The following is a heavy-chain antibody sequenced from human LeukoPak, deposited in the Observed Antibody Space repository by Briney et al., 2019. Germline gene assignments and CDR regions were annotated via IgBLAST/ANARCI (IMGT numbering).Heavy chain of an antibody. CDR3: AKDYGGVSNF. V-gene: IGHV3-30*04. CDR1: GFTFSSYA. J-gene: IGHJ4*02. Sequence: GRSLRLSCAASGFTFSSYAMHWVRQSPGKGLEWLALISPDGRSEYYAGSVKGRFTISRDNSKSTVYLQMNSLRPEDTALYYCAKDYGGVSNFWGQGTLVTVSS. CDR2: ISPDGRSE. D-gene: IGHD3-16*01.